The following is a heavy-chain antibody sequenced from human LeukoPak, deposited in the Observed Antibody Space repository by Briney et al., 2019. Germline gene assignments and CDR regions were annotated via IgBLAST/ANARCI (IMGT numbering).Heavy chain of an antibody. Sequence: SETLSLTCTVSGGSISSYYWSWIRQPPGKGLEWIGYIYYSGSTNYNPSLKSRVTISVDTSKNQFSLKLSSVTAADTAVYYCARIAVAGTDFDYWGQGTLVTVSS. CDR3: ARIAVAGTDFDY. CDR1: GGSISSYY. J-gene: IGHJ4*02. V-gene: IGHV4-59*01. CDR2: IYYSGST. D-gene: IGHD6-19*01.